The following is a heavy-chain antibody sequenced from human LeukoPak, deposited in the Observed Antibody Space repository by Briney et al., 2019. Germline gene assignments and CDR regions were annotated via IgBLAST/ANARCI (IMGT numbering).Heavy chain of an antibody. Sequence: PGGSLRLSCAASGFTFSSYGMHWVRQAPGKGLEWVAVIWYDGSNTYYADSVKGRFTISRDNSKNTLYLQMNSLRAEDTAVYYCALSIAARPYYFDYWGQETLVTVSS. CDR1: GFTFSSYG. J-gene: IGHJ4*02. V-gene: IGHV3-33*01. CDR3: ALSIAARPYYFDY. D-gene: IGHD6-6*01. CDR2: IWYDGSNT.